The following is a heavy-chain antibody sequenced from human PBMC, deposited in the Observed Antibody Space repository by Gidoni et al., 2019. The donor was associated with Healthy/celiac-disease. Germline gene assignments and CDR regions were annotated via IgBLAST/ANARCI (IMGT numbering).Heavy chain of an antibody. D-gene: IGHD6-13*01. CDR2: TYYRSKWYN. CDR1: GDSVSSNSAA. J-gene: IGHJ4*02. V-gene: IGHV6-1*01. Sequence: QVQLQQSGPGLVTPSPPLSLTCSISGDSVSSNSAAWNWIRQSPSRGLEWLGRTYYRSKWYNDYAGSVKSRITSNPDTSKNQFSLQLNSVTPEDTAVYYCARDSYSSSWYFDYWGQGTLVTVSS. CDR3: ARDSYSSSWYFDY.